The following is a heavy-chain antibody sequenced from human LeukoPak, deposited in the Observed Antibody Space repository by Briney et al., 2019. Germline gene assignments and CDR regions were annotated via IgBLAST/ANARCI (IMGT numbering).Heavy chain of an antibody. CDR2: IGTAGDT. CDR1: GFTFSSYD. D-gene: IGHD6-13*01. Sequence: PGGSLRLSCAASGFTFSSYDMHWVRQATGKGLEWVSAIGTAGDTHYPGSVKGRFTITRDNAKKSLYLQMDSLRVEDTAIYYCARENSGIAATDIIDYWGQGTLVAVSS. V-gene: IGHV3-13*01. CDR3: ARENSGIAATDIIDY. J-gene: IGHJ4*02.